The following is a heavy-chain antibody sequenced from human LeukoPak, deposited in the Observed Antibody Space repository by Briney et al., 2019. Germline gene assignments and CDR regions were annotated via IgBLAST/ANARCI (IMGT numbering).Heavy chain of an antibody. Sequence: GGSLRLSCAAFGFPLSSYAMSWVRQAPGKGLEWVSATSSSDAGTYHADSVKGRFTISRDNAKNSLYLQMNSLRAEDTAVYYCARVPRSNWNEYWGQGTLVTVSS. D-gene: IGHD1-1*01. CDR3: ARVPRSNWNEY. J-gene: IGHJ4*02. V-gene: IGHV3-21*06. CDR1: GFPLSSYA. CDR2: TSSSDAGT.